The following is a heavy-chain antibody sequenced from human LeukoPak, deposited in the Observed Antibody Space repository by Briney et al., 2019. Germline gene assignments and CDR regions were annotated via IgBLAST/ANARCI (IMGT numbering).Heavy chain of an antibody. D-gene: IGHD3-9*01. J-gene: IGHJ4*02. CDR1: GGSISSSSYY. CDR3: ARHGTGNYDTHLDY. Sequence: PSETLSLTCTVSGGSISSSSYYWGWIRQPPGKGLEWIGSIYYSGSTYYNPSLKSRVTISVDTSKNQFSLKLSSVTAADTAVYYCARHGTGNYDTHLDYWGQGTLVTVSS. CDR2: IYYSGST. V-gene: IGHV4-39*01.